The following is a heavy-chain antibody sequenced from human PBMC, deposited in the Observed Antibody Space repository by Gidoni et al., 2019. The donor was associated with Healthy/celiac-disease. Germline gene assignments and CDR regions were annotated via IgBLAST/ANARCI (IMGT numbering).Heavy chain of an antibody. CDR2: INHSGST. D-gene: IGHD5-12*01. CDR3: ARRYSGYAARRGFDP. V-gene: IGHV4-34*01. J-gene: IGHJ5*02. CDR1: GGSFSGYY. Sequence: QVQLQQWGAGLLKPSETLSLTCAVYGGSFSGYYWSWIRQPPGKGLEWIGEINHSGSTNYNPSLKSRVTISVDTSKNQFSLKLSSVTAADTAVYYCARRYSGYAARRGFDPWGQGTLVTVSS.